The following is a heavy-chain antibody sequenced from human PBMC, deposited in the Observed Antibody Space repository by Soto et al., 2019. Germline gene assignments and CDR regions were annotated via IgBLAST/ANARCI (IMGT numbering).Heavy chain of an antibody. D-gene: IGHD2-2*01. CDR2: INAGNGNT. V-gene: IGHV1-3*01. J-gene: IGHJ3*02. CDR1: GYTLTSYA. CDR3: AAAIADDAFDI. Sequence: APVKVSCKASGYTLTSYAMHWVRQAPGQRLEWMGWINAGNGNTKYSQKFQGRVTITRDTSASTAYMELSSLRSEDTAVYYCAAAIADDAFDIWGRGTMVTVSS.